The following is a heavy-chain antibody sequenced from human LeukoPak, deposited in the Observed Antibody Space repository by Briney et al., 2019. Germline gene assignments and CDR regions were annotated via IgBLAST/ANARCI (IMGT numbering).Heavy chain of an antibody. V-gene: IGHV3-48*04. J-gene: IGHJ4*02. CDR1: GFTFSSYA. D-gene: IGHD3-22*01. CDR3: ARGEFVVVITTPDY. CDR2: ISSSGSTI. Sequence: PGGFQRLSCAASGFTFSSYAMSWVRQAPGKGLEWVSYISSSGSTIYYADSVKVRFTISRDNAKNSPYLQMNSLRAEDTAVYYCARGEFVVVITTPDYWGQGTLVTVSS.